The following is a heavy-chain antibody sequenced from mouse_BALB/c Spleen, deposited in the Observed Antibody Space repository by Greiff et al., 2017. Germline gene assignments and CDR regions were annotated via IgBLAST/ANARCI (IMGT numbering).Heavy chain of an antibody. CDR1: GFTFSSYA. Sequence: EVKLVESGGGLVKPGGSLKLSCAASGFTFSSYAMSWVRQTPEKRLEWVASISSGGSTYYPDSVKGRFTISRDNARNILYLQMSSLRSEDTAMYYCARGRGYDYDGCAYWGQGTLVTVSA. D-gene: IGHD2-4*01. V-gene: IGHV5-6-5*01. J-gene: IGHJ3*01. CDR2: ISSGGST. CDR3: ARGRGYDYDGCAY.